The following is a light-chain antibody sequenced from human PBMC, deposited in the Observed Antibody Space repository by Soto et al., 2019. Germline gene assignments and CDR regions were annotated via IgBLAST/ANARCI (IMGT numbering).Light chain of an antibody. V-gene: IGKV3-20*01. CDR3: QRYGSSIL. CDR1: QSVGSNY. CDR2: GSS. J-gene: IGKJ1*01. Sequence: ENVLTQSPCTLSLSPGDRATLSCRASQSVGSNYLAWYQQKRDQAPSLLIDGSSFRAPGTPAMFSGSCSGTVFTLTSSRLDPDDVTVYYCQRYGSSILFGQGTKVEIK.